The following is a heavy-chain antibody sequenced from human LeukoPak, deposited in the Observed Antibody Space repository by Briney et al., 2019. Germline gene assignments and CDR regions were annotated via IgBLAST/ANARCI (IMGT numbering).Heavy chain of an antibody. CDR2: ISGTSSFI. Sequence: GGSLRLSCAASGFTFSSYSMNWVRQAPGKGLEWVSSISGTSSFIYYADSVKGRFTISRDNAKNSLYLQMNSLRAEDAAVYYCARGYSSDNWGQGTLVTVSS. CDR1: GFTFSSYS. J-gene: IGHJ4*02. V-gene: IGHV3-21*01. CDR3: ARGYSSDN. D-gene: IGHD2-21*01.